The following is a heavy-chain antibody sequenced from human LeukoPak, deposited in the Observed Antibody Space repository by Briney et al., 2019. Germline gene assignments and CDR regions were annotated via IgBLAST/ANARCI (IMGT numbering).Heavy chain of an antibody. CDR1: VFTLSSYT. Sequence: KTGGSLRLSCAASVFTLSSYTMSWVRRAPGKGLEWVSSLYSASYIYYADSVKGRFTISRDSAKNSLYLQMNSLRAEDTAVYYCARGLYSSSWQNWFDPWGRGTPVTVSS. V-gene: IGHV3-21*01. CDR3: ARGLYSSSWQNWFDP. D-gene: IGHD6-13*01. J-gene: IGHJ5*02. CDR2: LYSASYI.